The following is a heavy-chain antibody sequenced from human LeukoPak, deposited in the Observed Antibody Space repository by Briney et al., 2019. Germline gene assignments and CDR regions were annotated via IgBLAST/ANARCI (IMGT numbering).Heavy chain of an antibody. V-gene: IGHV4-39*01. CDR2: INYSGNT. CDR1: GGSISRSNYY. CDR3: ARYWGPYDNSGSYFDY. Sequence: PSETLSLTCTVPGGSISRSNYYWVWLRQPPGKGLEWIATINYSGNTYYNPPLKSRVTISVDTSKNQFSLKLSSVTAADTAVYYCARYWGPYDNSGSYFDYWGQGTLVTVSS. D-gene: IGHD3-22*01. J-gene: IGHJ4*02.